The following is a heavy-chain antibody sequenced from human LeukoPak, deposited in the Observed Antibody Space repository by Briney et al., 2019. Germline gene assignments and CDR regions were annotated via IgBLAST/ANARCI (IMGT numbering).Heavy chain of an antibody. V-gene: IGHV4-59*01. CDR3: ARVSSSWSYGMDV. CDR1: GGSISSYY. CDR2: IYYGGST. Sequence: SETLSLTCTVSGGSISSYYWSWIRQPPGKGLEWIGYIYYGGSTNYNPSLKSRVTISVDTSKNQFSLKLSSVTAADTAVYYCARVSSSWSYGMDVWGKGTTVTVSS. D-gene: IGHD6-13*01. J-gene: IGHJ6*04.